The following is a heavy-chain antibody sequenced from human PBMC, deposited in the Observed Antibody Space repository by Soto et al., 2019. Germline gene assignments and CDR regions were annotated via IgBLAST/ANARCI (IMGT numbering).Heavy chain of an antibody. J-gene: IGHJ4*02. V-gene: IGHV4-4*02. Sequence: SETLSLTCAVSGGSISSSNWWSWVRQPPGKGLEWIGEIYHSGSTNYNPSLKSRVTISVDKSKNQFSLKLSSVTAADTAVYYCARGDSGYDDYYFDYWGQGTLVTVSS. D-gene: IGHD5-12*01. CDR1: GGSISSSNW. CDR3: ARGDSGYDDYYFDY. CDR2: IYHSGST.